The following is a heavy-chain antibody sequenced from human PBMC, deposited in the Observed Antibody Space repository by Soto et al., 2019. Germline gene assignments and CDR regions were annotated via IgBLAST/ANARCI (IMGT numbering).Heavy chain of an antibody. CDR2: INHSGST. Sequence: PSETLSLTCAVYGGSFSGYYWSWIRQPPGKGLEWIGEINHSGSTNYNPSLKSRVTISVDTSKNQFSLKLSSVTAADTAVYYCAREWVVVAATPKNSIKFDPWGQGTLVTVSS. CDR3: AREWVVVAATPKNSIKFDP. CDR1: GGSFSGYY. D-gene: IGHD2-15*01. V-gene: IGHV4-34*01. J-gene: IGHJ5*02.